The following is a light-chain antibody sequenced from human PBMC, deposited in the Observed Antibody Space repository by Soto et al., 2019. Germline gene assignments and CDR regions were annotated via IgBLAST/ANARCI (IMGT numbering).Light chain of an antibody. CDR3: CSSGGRNGFVV. V-gene: IGLV2-8*02. J-gene: IGLJ2*01. CDR1: SGDVGGYTY. CDR2: EVS. Sequence: QSVLTQPPSASKSPGQSVTISCTGVSGDVGGYTYVSWYQHSPGKAPKLLIYEVSKRAKVVPDRFSGSKSGNMASLTVSDLLPDEEADYYCCSSGGRNGFVVFGGGTKLTVL.